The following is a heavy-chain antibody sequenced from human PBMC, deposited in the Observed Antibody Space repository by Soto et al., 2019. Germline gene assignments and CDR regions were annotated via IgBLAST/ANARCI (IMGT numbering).Heavy chain of an antibody. CDR2: IYYSGST. CDR1: SGSISSGYY. D-gene: IGHD6-13*01. CDR3: ARSYSSSWYGMDV. V-gene: IGHV4-61*01. J-gene: IGHJ6*02. Sequence: SSETLSLTCTVSSGSISSGYYWSWIRQPPGKGLEWIGYIYYSGSTNYNPSLKSRVTISVDTSKNQFSLKLSSVTAADTAVYYCARSYSSSWYGMDVWGQGTTVTVSS.